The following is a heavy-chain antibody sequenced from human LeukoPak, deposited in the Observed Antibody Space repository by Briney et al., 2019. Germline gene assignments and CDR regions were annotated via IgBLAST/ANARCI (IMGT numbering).Heavy chain of an antibody. CDR3: ARDGFSSGYPYDAFDI. CDR2: IYSGGST. Sequence: GGSLGLSCAASGFTVSSNYMSWVRQAPGKGLEWVSVIYSGGSTYYADSVKGRFTISRDNSKNTLYLQMNSLRAEDTAVYYCARDGFSSGYPYDAFDIWGQGTMVTVSS. J-gene: IGHJ3*02. D-gene: IGHD3-22*01. V-gene: IGHV3-53*01. CDR1: GFTVSSNY.